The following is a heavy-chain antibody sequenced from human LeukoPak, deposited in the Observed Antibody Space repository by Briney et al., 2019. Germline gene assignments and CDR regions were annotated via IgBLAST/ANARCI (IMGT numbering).Heavy chain of an antibody. CDR1: GGSLSSYY. V-gene: IGHV4-59*01. CDR2: IYYSGSA. CDR3: ASSPGPHAFDI. J-gene: IGHJ3*02. Sequence: PSETLSLTSTVSGGSLSSYYWSWIPQPPRKRLERIGYIYYSGSANYNASLKSRVTISVDTSKNQFSLKLSSVTAADTAVYYCASSPGPHAFDIWGQGTMVTVSS.